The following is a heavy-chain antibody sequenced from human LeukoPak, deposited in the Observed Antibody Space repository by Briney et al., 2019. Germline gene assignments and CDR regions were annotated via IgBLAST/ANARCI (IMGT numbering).Heavy chain of an antibody. CDR2: IYYSGST. V-gene: IGHV4-59*12. J-gene: IGHJ4*02. CDR1: GGSISSFY. Sequence: SETLSLTCTVSGGSISSFYWTWIRQPPGKGLEWIGFIYYSGSTNYNPSLKSRVTISVDTSKNQFSLKLSSVTAADTAVYYCARMAPHYDFWSGYLDYWGQGTLVTVSS. CDR3: ARMAPHYDFWSGYLDY. D-gene: IGHD3-3*01.